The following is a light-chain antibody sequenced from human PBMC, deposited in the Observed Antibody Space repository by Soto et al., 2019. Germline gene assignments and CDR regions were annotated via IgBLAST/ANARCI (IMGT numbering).Light chain of an antibody. J-gene: IGLJ2*01. CDR2: EVS. V-gene: IGLV2-14*01. CDR1: SSDIGFYDY. CDR3: SSYTTSSTRV. Sequence: QSALTQPASVSGSPGQSITISCTRTSSDIGFYDYVSWYQQHPAKAPKLMIYEVSNRPSGVSNRFSGSKSGNTASLTISGLQPEDEADYYCSSYTTSSTRVFGGGTKLTVL.